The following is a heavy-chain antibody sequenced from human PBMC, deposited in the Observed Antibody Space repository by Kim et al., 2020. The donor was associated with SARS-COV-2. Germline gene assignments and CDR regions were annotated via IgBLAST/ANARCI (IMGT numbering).Heavy chain of an antibody. Sequence: SVKVSCKASGGTFSSYTISWVRQAPGQGLEWIGRIIPILGIANYAQKFQGRVTITADKSTSTAYMELSSLRSEDTAVYYCARGGAARPIYYYYYGMDVWGQGTTVTVSS. V-gene: IGHV1-69*02. J-gene: IGHJ6*02. CDR2: IIPILGIA. D-gene: IGHD6-6*01. CDR3: ARGGAARPIYYYYYGMDV. CDR1: GGTFSSYT.